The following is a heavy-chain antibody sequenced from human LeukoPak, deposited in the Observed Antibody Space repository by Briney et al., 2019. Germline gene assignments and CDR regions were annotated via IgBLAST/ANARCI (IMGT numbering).Heavy chain of an antibody. CDR1: GYSFTSHA. V-gene: IGHV7-4-1*02. Sequence: ASVKVSCKASGYSFTSHALNWLRQAPGQGPEWMGWLNTNTGNPTYAQGFTGRFVFSLDTSVSTAYLQISSLKAEDTAGYYCARTFDDYYGMDVWGQGTTVTVSS. J-gene: IGHJ6*02. CDR2: LNTNTGNP. CDR3: ARTFDDYYGMDV. D-gene: IGHD3-9*01.